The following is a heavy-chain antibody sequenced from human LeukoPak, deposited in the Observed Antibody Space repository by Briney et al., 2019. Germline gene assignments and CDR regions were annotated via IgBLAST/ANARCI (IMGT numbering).Heavy chain of an antibody. D-gene: IGHD4-23*01. CDR1: GGSFSGYY. CDR3: ARLGRWAQRGYYYYYMDV. V-gene: IGHV4-34*01. J-gene: IGHJ6*03. CDR2: INHSGST. Sequence: PSETLSLTCAVYGGSFSGYYWSWIRQPPGKGLEWIGEINHSGSTNYNPSLKSRVTISVDTSKNQFSLKLSSVTAADTAVYYCARLGRWAQRGYYYYYMDVWGKGTTATVSS.